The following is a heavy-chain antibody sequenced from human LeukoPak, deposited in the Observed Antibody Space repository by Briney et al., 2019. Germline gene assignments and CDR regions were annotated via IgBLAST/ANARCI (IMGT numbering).Heavy chain of an antibody. D-gene: IGHD6-13*01. CDR2: INHSGST. V-gene: IGHV4-34*01. CDR1: GGSFSGYQ. Sequence: SETLSLTCAVYGGSFSGYQWSWIRQPPGKGLEWIGEINHSGSTNYSSSLKSRVTISVDTSKNQFSLRLSSVTAADTAVYYCARRAAAGISWFDPWGQGTLVTVSS. J-gene: IGHJ5*02. CDR3: ARRAAAGISWFDP.